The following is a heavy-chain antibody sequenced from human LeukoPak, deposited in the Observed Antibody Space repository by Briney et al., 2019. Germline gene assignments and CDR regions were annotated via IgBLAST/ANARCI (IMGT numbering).Heavy chain of an antibody. V-gene: IGHV4-59*01. CDR2: TYYSGST. D-gene: IGHD2-15*01. Sequence: RASETLSLTCTVSGGSISSYYWSWTRHPPGKGLEWIGYTYYSGSTNYNPSLKSRVTISVDTSKNQFSLKLSSVTAADTAVYYCASRKRGYCSGGSCYSVSSLDYWGQGTLVTVSS. J-gene: IGHJ4*02. CDR1: GGSISSYY. CDR3: ASRKRGYCSGGSCYSVSSLDY.